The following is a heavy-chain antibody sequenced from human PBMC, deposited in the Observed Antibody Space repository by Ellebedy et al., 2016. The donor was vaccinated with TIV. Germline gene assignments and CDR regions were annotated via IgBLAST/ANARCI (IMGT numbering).Heavy chain of an antibody. CDR2: IYYSGST. V-gene: IGHV4-59*01. J-gene: IGHJ4*02. D-gene: IGHD6-13*01. CDR1: GGSINSYY. CDR3: ARARKVYSSSWPTKVKGGFYFDY. Sequence: SETLSLTXTVSGGSINSYYWSWIRQPPGKGLEWIGYIYYSGSTNYNPSLKSRVTISVDTSKNQFSLKLSSVTAADTAVYYCARARKVYSSSWPTKVKGGFYFDYWGQGTLVTVSS.